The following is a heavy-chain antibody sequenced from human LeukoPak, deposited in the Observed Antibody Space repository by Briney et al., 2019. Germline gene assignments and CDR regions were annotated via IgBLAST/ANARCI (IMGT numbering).Heavy chain of an antibody. CDR2: INTKTGNP. D-gene: IGHD4-17*01. Sequence: ASVTVSCKGSGYTFSNYDMNWVRQAPGQGVEGVGWINTKTGNPTYVQGFTGRLVFSLESSVSATSLQVNSLKADDTAVYYCARGGTYGDIDYWGQGPLVPVSS. V-gene: IGHV7-4-1*02. CDR3: ARGGTYGDIDY. CDR1: GYTFSNYD. J-gene: IGHJ4*02.